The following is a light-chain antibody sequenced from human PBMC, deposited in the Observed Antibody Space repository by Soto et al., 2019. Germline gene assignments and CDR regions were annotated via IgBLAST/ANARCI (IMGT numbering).Light chain of an antibody. CDR2: DAS. CDR3: QQFSSYPLT. J-gene: IGKJ4*01. Sequence: EFVLTQSPGTLSLSPGERATLSCRASQTVRNNYLAWYQQKPGQAPRLLIYDASSRATGIPDRFSGGGSGTDFPLPISRLEPEAFAVYYCQQFSSYPLTFGGGTKVDI. CDR1: QTVRNNY. V-gene: IGKV3-20*01.